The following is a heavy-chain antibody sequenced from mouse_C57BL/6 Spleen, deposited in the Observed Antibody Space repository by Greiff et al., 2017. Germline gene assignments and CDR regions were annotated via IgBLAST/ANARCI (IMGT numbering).Heavy chain of an antibody. CDR1: GYTFTSYT. V-gene: IGHV1-4*01. Sequence: LQESGAELARPGASVKMSCKASGYTFTSYTMHWVKQRPGQGLEWIGYINPSSGYTKYNQKFKDKATLTADKSSSTAYMQLSSLTSEDSAVYYCARNSNLDYWGQGTTLTVSS. CDR2: INPSSGYT. D-gene: IGHD2-5*01. J-gene: IGHJ2*01. CDR3: ARNSNLDY.